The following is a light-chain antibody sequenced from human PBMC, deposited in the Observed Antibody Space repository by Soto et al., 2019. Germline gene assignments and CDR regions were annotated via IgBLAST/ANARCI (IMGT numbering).Light chain of an antibody. CDR1: SSNIGAGYH. CDR2: VNS. CDR3: QSYDSSLSHVI. V-gene: IGLV1-40*01. J-gene: IGLJ2*01. Sequence: QSVLTQPPSVSGAPGQRVTISCTGSSSNIGAGYHVHWYQQLPGTAPKLLIYVNSNRPSGVPDRFSGSKSGTSASLAITGLQAEDEADYYCQSYDSSLSHVIFGGGTKLTVL.